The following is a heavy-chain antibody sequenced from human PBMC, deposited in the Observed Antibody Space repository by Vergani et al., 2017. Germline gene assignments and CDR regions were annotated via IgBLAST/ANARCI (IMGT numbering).Heavy chain of an antibody. V-gene: IGHV3-9*01. D-gene: IGHD6-19*01. CDR1: GFTFDDYA. J-gene: IGHJ4*02. CDR3: ARSLVAGKGGY. Sequence: EVQLVESGGGLVQPGRSLRLSCAASGFTFDDYAMHWVRQAPGKGLEWVSGINWNSDTIYYADSVRGRFTISRDNAKNSLYLEMNSLRVEDTAVYFCARSLVAGKGGYWGQGTRVAVSS. CDR2: INWNSDTI.